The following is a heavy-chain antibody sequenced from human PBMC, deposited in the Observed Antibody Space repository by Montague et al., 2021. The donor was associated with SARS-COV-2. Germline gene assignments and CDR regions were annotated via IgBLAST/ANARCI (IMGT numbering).Heavy chain of an antibody. D-gene: IGHD5-12*01. CDR1: GGSISDYY. J-gene: IGHJ4*02. CDR2: IYDNTANT. CDR3: ARGTYYDYDFDC. Sequence: SETLSLTCSVSGGSISDYYWNWIRQPPGKGLEWIGYIYDNTANTXYNPSLKSRATISLDTSKNQFSLHLSSVTAADTALYFCARGTYYDYDFDCWGLGTMVTVSS. V-gene: IGHV4-59*01.